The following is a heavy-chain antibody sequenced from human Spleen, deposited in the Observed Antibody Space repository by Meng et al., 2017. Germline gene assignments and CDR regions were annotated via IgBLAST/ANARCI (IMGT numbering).Heavy chain of an antibody. CDR1: GYTFTSYG. CDR3: ARDGRTLWFGELSPPGFDY. Sequence: ASVKVSCKASGYTFTSYGISWVRQAPGQGLEWVGWISAYNGNTNYAQKLQGRVTMTTDTSTSTAYMELRSLRSDDTAVYYCARDGRTLWFGELSPPGFDYWGQGTLVTVSS. CDR2: ISAYNGNT. V-gene: IGHV1-18*01. D-gene: IGHD3-10*01. J-gene: IGHJ4*02.